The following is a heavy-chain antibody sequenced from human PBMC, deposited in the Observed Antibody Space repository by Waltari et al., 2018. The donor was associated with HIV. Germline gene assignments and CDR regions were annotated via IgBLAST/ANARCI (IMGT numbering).Heavy chain of an antibody. D-gene: IGHD6-19*01. CDR3: ASPKGGWLFAFDV. Sequence: QLVQSGGEVIQTGESLKISCTGSGFTFPNYWIAWVRQMPGKGLEWMGMILPSDSDTKYSPSFQGNVTISADRSTSTAYLQWSSLRASDTAMYYCASPKGGWLFAFDVWGQGTKVTVSS. V-gene: IGHV5-51*01. J-gene: IGHJ3*01. CDR1: GFTFPNYW. CDR2: ILPSDSDT.